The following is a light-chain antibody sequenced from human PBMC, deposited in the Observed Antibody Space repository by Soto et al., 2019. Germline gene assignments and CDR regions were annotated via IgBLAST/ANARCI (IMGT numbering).Light chain of an antibody. CDR3: SSYTTSSTRV. Sequence: QSALTQPASLSGSPGQSITISCTGTSSDIGAYDYVSWFQQHPGKAPKLMISEVNNRPSGVSNRFSGSKSGNTAYLTISGLQVEDEADYYCSSYTTSSTRVFGPGTKVTVL. J-gene: IGLJ1*01. V-gene: IGLV2-14*01. CDR2: EVN. CDR1: SSDIGAYDY.